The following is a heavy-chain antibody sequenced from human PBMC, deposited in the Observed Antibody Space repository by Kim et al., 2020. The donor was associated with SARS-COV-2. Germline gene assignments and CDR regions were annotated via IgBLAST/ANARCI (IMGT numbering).Heavy chain of an antibody. CDR1: GLTFNTYA. CDR2: IYESSGDT. Sequence: GGSLRLSCVVSGLTFNTYAMTWVRQAPGKGLEWVAGIYESSGDTYYTDSVKGRFTISWDKSKSTIYLQMNSLRVEDTAVDYCGRDPRGPDYWGQGALVIVSS. CDR3: GRDPRGPDY. D-gene: IGHD3-10*01. V-gene: IGHV3-23*01. J-gene: IGHJ4*02.